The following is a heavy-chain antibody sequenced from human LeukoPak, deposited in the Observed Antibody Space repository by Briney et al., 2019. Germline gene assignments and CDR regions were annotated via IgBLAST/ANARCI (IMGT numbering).Heavy chain of an antibody. CDR3: ANDIVVVPAAISKPFHDAFDI. J-gene: IGHJ3*02. CDR1: GFTVSGNY. D-gene: IGHD2-2*01. CDR2: IYSGGAT. V-gene: IGHV3-53*01. Sequence: GGSLRLSCAASGFTVSGNYISWVRQAPGKGLEWVSVIYSGGATYYADSVKGRFTISRDNSKNTLYLQMNSLRAEDTAVYYCANDIVVVPAAISKPFHDAFDIWGQGTMVTVSS.